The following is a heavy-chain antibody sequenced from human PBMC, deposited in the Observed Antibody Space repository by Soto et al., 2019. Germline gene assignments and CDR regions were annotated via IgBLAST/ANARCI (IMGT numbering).Heavy chain of an antibody. D-gene: IGHD3-3*01. V-gene: IGHV3-23*01. Sequence: EVQLLESGGGLVQPGGSLRLSCAASGFTFSSYAMSWVRQAPGKGLEWVSAISGSGGSTYYADSVKGRFTISRDNSKNXLXLQMNSLRAEDTAVYYCAKAAKYYDFWSGPNNWFDPWGQGTLVTVSS. CDR1: GFTFSSYA. J-gene: IGHJ5*02. CDR3: AKAAKYYDFWSGPNNWFDP. CDR2: ISGSGGST.